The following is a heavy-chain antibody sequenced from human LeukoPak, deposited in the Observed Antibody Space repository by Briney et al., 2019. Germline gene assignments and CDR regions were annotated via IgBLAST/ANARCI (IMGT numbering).Heavy chain of an antibody. CDR2: ISYDGSNK. Sequence: PGGSLRLSCAASGFTFSSYGMHWVRQAPGKGLEWVAVISYDGSNKYYADSVKGRFTISRDNSKNTLYLQMNSLRAEDTAVYYCARDGAAAYAEYFQHWGQGTLVTVSS. CDR1: GFTFSSYG. J-gene: IGHJ1*01. V-gene: IGHV3-30*03. CDR3: ARDGAAAYAEYFQH. D-gene: IGHD6-13*01.